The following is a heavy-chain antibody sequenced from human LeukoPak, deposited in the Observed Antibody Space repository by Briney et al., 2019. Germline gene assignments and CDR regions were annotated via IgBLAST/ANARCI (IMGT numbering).Heavy chain of an antibody. CDR1: GFTFSTYS. D-gene: IGHD6-13*01. J-gene: IGHJ4*02. V-gene: IGHV3-21*06. CDR3: APGSSWYPIDY. Sequence: GGSLRLSCAASGFTFSTYSMNWVRQAPGKGLEWVSSISRSSSYIYYAGSLKGRFTISRDDDKSSLYLQMNSLRVEDTAVYYCAPGSSWYPIDYWGQGTLVTVSS. CDR2: ISRSSSYI.